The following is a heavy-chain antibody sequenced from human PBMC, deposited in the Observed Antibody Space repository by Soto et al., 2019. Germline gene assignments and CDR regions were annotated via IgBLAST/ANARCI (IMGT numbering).Heavy chain of an antibody. CDR1: GYSFTSYW. D-gene: IGHD2-15*01. V-gene: IGHV5-51*01. CDR2: IYPGDSDT. CDR3: ARRYCSGGSCPDYYYYYYMYV. J-gene: IGHJ6*03. Sequence: PGESLKISCKGSGYSFTSYWIGWVRQMPGKGLEWMGIIYPGDSDTRYSPSFQGQVTISADKSISTAYLQWSSLKASDTAMYYCARRYCSGGSCPDYYYYYYMYVWGQGTTVTVSS.